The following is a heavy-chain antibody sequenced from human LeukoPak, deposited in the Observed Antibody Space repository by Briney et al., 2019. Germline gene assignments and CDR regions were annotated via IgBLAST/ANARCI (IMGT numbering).Heavy chain of an antibody. CDR2: IIPIFGTA. J-gene: IGHJ3*02. V-gene: IGHV1-69*05. CDR3: ARELKPYSSSYDAFDI. Sequence: GASVKVSCKASGGTFSSYAISWVRQAPGQGLEWMGGIIPIFGTANYAQKFQGRVTITTDESTSTAYMELSSLRSEDTAVYYCARELKPYSSSYDAFDIWGQGTMVTVSS. CDR1: GGTFSSYA. D-gene: IGHD6-6*01.